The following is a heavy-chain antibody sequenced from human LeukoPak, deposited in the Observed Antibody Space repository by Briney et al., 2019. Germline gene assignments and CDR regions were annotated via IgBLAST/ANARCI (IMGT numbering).Heavy chain of an antibody. CDR1: GFTFSSYS. Sequence: GGSLRLSCAASGFTFSSYSMNWVRQAPGKGLEWVSYISSSSTIYYADSVKGRFTISRDNAKNSLYLQMNSLRAEDTAVYYCARDRSVSIAARPGDYWGQGTLATVSS. D-gene: IGHD6-6*01. CDR2: ISSSSTI. CDR3: ARDRSVSIAARPGDY. V-gene: IGHV3-48*01. J-gene: IGHJ4*02.